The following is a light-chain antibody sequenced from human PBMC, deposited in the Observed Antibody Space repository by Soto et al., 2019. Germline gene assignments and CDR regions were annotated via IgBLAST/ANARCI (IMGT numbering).Light chain of an antibody. V-gene: IGLV2-14*01. CDR3: SSYTSSSYTSSSTLYV. J-gene: IGLJ1*01. CDR2: DVS. Sequence: QSALTQPASVSGSPGQSITISCTGTSNDVGGYNYVSWYQQYPGKAPKLMIYDVSNRPSGVSNRFSGCKSGNTASLTISGLQAEDEADYYCSSYTSSSYTSSSTLYVFGTGTKLTVL. CDR1: SNDVGGYNY.